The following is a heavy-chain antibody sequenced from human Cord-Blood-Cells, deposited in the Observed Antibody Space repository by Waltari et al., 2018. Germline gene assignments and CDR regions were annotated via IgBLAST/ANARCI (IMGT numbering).Heavy chain of an antibody. D-gene: IGHD1-26*01. CDR2: IYYSGST. J-gene: IGHJ4*02. CDR1: GASIIIYY. Sequence: VQLQEPGPGLVKPSEPLSLPCTVSGASIIIYYWSWIQQPPGKGLEWIGYIYYSGSTNYNPSLKSRVTISVDTSKNQFSLKLSSVTAADTAVYYCARDTVGATDWGQGTLVTVSS. V-gene: IGHV4-59*01. CDR3: ARDTVGATD.